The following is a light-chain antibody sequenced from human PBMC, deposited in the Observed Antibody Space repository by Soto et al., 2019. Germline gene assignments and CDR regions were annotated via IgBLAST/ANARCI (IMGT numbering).Light chain of an antibody. J-gene: IGLJ3*02. Sequence: QSALTQPASVSGSPGQSITISCTGTSSDVGGYNHVSWYQQHPGKAPKLMIYEVNNRPSGVSNRFSGSKSGNTASLTISGLQTEDEADYYCNSFTSSTTWVFGGGTKVTVL. CDR2: EVN. CDR1: SSDVGGYNH. V-gene: IGLV2-14*01. CDR3: NSFTSSTTWV.